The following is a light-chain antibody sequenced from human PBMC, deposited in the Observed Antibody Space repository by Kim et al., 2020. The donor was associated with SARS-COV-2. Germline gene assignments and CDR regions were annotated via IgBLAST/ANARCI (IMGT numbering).Light chain of an antibody. CDR3: QQFDTSLWT. CDR1: QRVSSN. CDR2: GVA. J-gene: IGKJ1*01. V-gene: IGKV3-20*01. Sequence: LPPGERATLSCRASQRVSSNLGWYQQKPCQVPRLLIYGVANRAAGIPDRFSGSGSGTDFTLTISRLEPEDFAVYYCQQFDTSLWTFGQGTKVDSK.